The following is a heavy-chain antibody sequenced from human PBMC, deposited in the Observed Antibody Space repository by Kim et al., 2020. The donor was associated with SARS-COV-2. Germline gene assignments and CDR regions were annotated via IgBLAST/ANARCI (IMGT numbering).Heavy chain of an antibody. D-gene: IGHD6-19*01. J-gene: IGHJ4*02. CDR3: ARGGGYHSGWAFDY. V-gene: IGHV6-1*01. CDR2: TFYRSDWYS. Sequence: SHTLSLTCAISGDSVSNNSATWNLIRQSASRGLEWLGRTFYRSDWYSEFAPSVKSRITINADTSKNQLSLQLNSVTPEDTAIYYCARGGGYHSGWAFDYWGQGTLVSVSS. CDR1: GDSVSNNSAT.